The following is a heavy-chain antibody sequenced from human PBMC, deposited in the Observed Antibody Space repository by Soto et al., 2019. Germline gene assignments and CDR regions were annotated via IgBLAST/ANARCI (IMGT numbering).Heavy chain of an antibody. V-gene: IGHV2-5*02. J-gene: IGHJ6*02. D-gene: IGHD3-22*01. CDR2: IYWDDDK. CDR3: AHRVHDSSGPNGYYYYGMDV. CDR1: GFSLSTSGVG. Sequence: QITLKESGPPLVKPTQTLTLTCTFSGFSLSTSGVGVGWIRQPPGKALEWLALIYWDDDKRYSPSLKSRLTITKDTSKNQVVLTMTNMDPVDTATYYCAHRVHDSSGPNGYYYYGMDVWGQGTMVTVSS.